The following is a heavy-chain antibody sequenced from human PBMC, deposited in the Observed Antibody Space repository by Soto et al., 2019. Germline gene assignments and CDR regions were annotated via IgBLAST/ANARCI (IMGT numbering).Heavy chain of an antibody. Sequence: EVQLVESGGGLVKPGGSLRLSCAASGFTFSSYSMNWVRQAPGKGLEWVSSISSSSSYIYYADSVKGRFTISRDNAKNSLYLQMNSLRAEDTAVYYCASXXXXGTLGVDYWGQGTLVTVSS. CDR3: ASXXXXGTLGVDY. V-gene: IGHV3-21*01. J-gene: IGHJ4*02. D-gene: IGHD6-19*01. CDR1: GFTFSSYS. CDR2: ISSSSSYI.